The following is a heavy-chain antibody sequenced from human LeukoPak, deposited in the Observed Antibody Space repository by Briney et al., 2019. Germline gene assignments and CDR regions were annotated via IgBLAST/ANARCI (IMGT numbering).Heavy chain of an antibody. Sequence: PSETLSLTCAVYGGSFSGYYWSWIRQPAGKGLYWIGEINHSGSTNYNPSLKSRVTISVHTSKNQFSLKLSSVTAADTAVYYCARRAARPYYYYYMDVWGKGTTVTVSS. V-gene: IGHV4-34*01. CDR1: GGSFSGYY. D-gene: IGHD6-6*01. CDR3: ARRAARPYYYYYMDV. J-gene: IGHJ6*03. CDR2: INHSGST.